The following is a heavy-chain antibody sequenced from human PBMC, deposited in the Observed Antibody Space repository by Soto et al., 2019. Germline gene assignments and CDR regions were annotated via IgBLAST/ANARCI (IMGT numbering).Heavy chain of an antibody. V-gene: IGHV4-4*07. CDR3: ARVPQRGYSLYSGILDV. CDR2: IYSGGAT. Sequence: PSETLSLTCTVSGGPINTYYWNWIRQPAGKGLEWIGRIYSGGATSYSPSLKSRATMSVDTSKSQFSLKLSSVTAADTAVYYCARVPQRGYSLYSGILDVWGQGSTVTVSS. CDR1: GGPINTYY. J-gene: IGHJ6*02. D-gene: IGHD5-18*01.